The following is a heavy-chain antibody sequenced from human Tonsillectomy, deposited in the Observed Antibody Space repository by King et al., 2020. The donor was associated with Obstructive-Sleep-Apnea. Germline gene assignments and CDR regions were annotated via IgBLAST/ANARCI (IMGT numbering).Heavy chain of an antibody. CDR2: VSGTGHSL. CDR3: TGGVFSDF. Sequence: QVQLVESGGGLVKPGGSLRPSCAASGFTFSDYYMNWIRQSPGKGLEWLAFVSGTGHSLYYADSVRGRFTISRDNDKNSLSLQMNSLRAADTAIYYCTGGVFSDFWGRGTLVTVPS. CDR1: GFTFSDYY. J-gene: IGHJ4*02. V-gene: IGHV3-11*01. D-gene: IGHD3-16*01.